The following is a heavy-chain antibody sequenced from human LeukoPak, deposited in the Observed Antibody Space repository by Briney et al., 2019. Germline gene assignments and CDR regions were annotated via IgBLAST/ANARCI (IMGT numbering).Heavy chain of an antibody. D-gene: IGHD3-10*01. CDR2: IVVGSGNT. V-gene: IGHV1-58*01. CDR3: AAVYYYGSGRPTFEY. J-gene: IGHJ4*02. CDR1: GFTFTSSA. Sequence: GASVKVSCKASGFTFTSSAVQWVRQARGQRLEWIGWIVVGSGNTNYAQKFQERVTITRDMSTSTAYMELSSLRSEDTAVYYCAAVYYYGSGRPTFEYWGQGTLVTVSS.